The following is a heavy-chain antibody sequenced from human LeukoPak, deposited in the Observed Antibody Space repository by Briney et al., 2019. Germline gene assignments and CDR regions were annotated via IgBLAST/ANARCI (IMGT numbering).Heavy chain of an antibody. CDR3: ARGEVATRSGWDDAK. V-gene: IGHV1-69*04. J-gene: IGHJ4*02. Sequence: SVKVSCKASGGSLSSYAINWVRQAPGQGLEWMGRILPMLGIANAAQTFQGRVTITADKSTSTAYMELTSLRSEDTAVYYCARGEVATRSGWDDAKWGEGTLVIVSS. CDR2: ILPMLGIA. CDR1: GGSLSSYA. D-gene: IGHD5-12*01.